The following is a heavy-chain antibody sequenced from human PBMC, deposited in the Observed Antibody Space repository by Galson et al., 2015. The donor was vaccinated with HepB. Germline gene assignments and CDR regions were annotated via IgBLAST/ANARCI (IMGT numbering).Heavy chain of an antibody. J-gene: IGHJ1*01. D-gene: IGHD6-19*01. Sequence: SLRLSCAASGFTFSSYSMNWVRQAPGKGLEWVSYISSSSSTIYYADSVKGRFTISRDNAKNSLYLQMNSLRAEDTAVYYCARGSSGWYPEYFQHWGQGTLVTVSS. CDR3: ARGSSGWYPEYFQH. CDR2: ISSSSSTI. CDR1: GFTFSSYS. V-gene: IGHV3-48*01.